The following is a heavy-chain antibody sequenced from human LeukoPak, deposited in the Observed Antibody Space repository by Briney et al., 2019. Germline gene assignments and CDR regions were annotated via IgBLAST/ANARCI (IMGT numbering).Heavy chain of an antibody. V-gene: IGHV1-58*02. CDR3: AAGWVCSGGSCYYYFDY. J-gene: IGHJ4*02. CDR2: IVVGSGNT. D-gene: IGHD2-15*01. Sequence: ASVKASCKASGFTFTSSAMQWVRQARGQRLEWIGWIVVGSGNTNYAQKFQERVTITRDMSTSTAYMELSSLRSEDTAVYYCAAGWVCSGGSCYYYFDYWGQGTLVTVSS. CDR1: GFTFTSSA.